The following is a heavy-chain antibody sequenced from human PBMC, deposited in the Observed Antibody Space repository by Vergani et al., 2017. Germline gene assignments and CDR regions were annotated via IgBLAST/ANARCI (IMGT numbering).Heavy chain of an antibody. D-gene: IGHD1-26*01. CDR2: ICHTEDT. V-gene: IGHV4-4*03. CDR1: GDSISSNNC. CDR3: ATIGYRRWSYYFDY. J-gene: IGHJ4*02. Sequence: QVQLQESGPGLVKPPGTLSLTCAVSGDSISSNNCWTWVRQPPGKGLEWIGEICHTEDTKYSPSLKSRVTVSVDESRNLFSLRLNSVTAADTAVYYCATIGYRRWSYYFDYWGQGNLVTVSS.